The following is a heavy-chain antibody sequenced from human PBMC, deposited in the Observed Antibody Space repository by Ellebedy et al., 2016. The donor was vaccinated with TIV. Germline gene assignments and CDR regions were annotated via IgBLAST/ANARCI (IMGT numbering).Heavy chain of an antibody. D-gene: IGHD3-9*01. CDR1: GGSIRSYY. CDR2: IYTSGST. J-gene: IGHJ4*02. CDR3: ARGRRYFDWLLSRYYFDY. Sequence: GSLRLSXTVSGGSIRSYYWSWIRQPAGKGLEWIGRIYTSGSTNYNPSLKSRVTMSVDTSKNQFSLKLSSVTAADTAVYYCARGRRYFDWLLSRYYFDYWGQGTLVTVSS. V-gene: IGHV4-4*07.